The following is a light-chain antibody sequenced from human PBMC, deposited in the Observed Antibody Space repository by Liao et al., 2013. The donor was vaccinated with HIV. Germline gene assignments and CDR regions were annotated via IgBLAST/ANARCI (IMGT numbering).Light chain of an antibody. Sequence: SSVLTQPPSVSVAPGKTARITCGGDNMGSKSVHWYQQKPGQAPVLVIYYDSDRPSGIPERFSGSNSGNTATLTISRVEAGDEADYYCQVWDNSVDRVVFGGGTKLTVL. CDR3: QVWDNSVDRVV. J-gene: IGLJ2*01. CDR1: NMGSKS. V-gene: IGLV3-21*04. CDR2: YDS.